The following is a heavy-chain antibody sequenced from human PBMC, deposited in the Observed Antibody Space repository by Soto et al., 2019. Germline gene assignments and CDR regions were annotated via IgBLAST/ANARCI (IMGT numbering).Heavy chain of an antibody. CDR1: GGSLISYI. J-gene: IGHJ6*03. CDR3: AKSLVFVDHAYMDV. CDR2: GIPIQGRA. Sequence: QVQLVQSGAEVRKPGSWGKVSCEASGGSLISYILTWVRQAPGQGLEWMGRGIPIQGRADYALKFQDRVTITADRSTQTVYMELRSLRPEDTALYYCAKSLVFVDHAYMDVWGKGTTVTVSS. V-gene: IGHV1-69*02. D-gene: IGHD2-21*01.